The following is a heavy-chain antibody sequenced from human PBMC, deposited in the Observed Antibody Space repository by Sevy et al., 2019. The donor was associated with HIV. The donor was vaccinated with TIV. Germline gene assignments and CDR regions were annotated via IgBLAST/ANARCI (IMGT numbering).Heavy chain of an antibody. V-gene: IGHV3-23*01. Sequence: GGSLRLSCPASGFTFGKYSMSWVRQPPGKGLEWVSTLSFGCGEINYADSVKGRFTISRGNSKSSVYLQMNNLRPEDTAVYYCAREGCTKPHDYWGQGTLVTVSS. CDR3: AREGCTKPHDY. CDR2: LSFGCGEI. J-gene: IGHJ4*02. CDR1: GFTFGKYS. D-gene: IGHD2-8*01.